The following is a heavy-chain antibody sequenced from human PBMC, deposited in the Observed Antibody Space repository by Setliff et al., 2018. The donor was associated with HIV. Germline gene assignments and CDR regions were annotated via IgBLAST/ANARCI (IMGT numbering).Heavy chain of an antibody. D-gene: IGHD4-17*01. Sequence: ASVKVSCKASGYTFTSYDINWVRQATGQGLEWMGWMNPNSGNTGYAQKFQGRVTMTRNTSISTAYMELSSLRSEDTAVYYCAREGGDYLPRDYYMDVWGKGTTVTVSS. CDR1: GYTFTSYD. CDR2: MNPNSGNT. J-gene: IGHJ6*03. CDR3: AREGGDYLPRDYYMDV. V-gene: IGHV1-8*02.